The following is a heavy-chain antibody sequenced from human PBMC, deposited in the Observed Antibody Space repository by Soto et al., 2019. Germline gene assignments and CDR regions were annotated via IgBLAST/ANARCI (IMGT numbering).Heavy chain of an antibody. CDR2: IYYSGST. J-gene: IGHJ4*02. CDR1: GGSISSGSFY. V-gene: IGHV4-31*03. CDR3: ARYGSGSYYPTTFDY. D-gene: IGHD3-10*01. Sequence: QVQLQESGPGLVKPSQTLSLTCTVSGGSISSGSFYWSWIRQHPGKGLECIGYIYYSGSTYYNPTLQSRVTISVDTSETQFSLKLSSVTAADTAVYYCARYGSGSYYPTTFDYWGQGTLVTVSS.